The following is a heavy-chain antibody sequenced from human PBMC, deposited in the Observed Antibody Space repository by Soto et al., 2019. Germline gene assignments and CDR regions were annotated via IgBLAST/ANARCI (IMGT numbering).Heavy chain of an antibody. D-gene: IGHD3-3*01. CDR3: ARTRVITIFGVVTSSGMDV. CDR1: GGSISSYY. CDR2: IYYSGST. Sequence: SETLSLTCTVSGGSISSYYWSWIRQPPGKGLEWIGYIYYSGSTNYNPSLKSRVTISVDTSKNQFSLKLSSVTAADTAVYYCARTRVITIFGVVTSSGMDVWGKGTTVTVSP. V-gene: IGHV4-59*08. J-gene: IGHJ6*04.